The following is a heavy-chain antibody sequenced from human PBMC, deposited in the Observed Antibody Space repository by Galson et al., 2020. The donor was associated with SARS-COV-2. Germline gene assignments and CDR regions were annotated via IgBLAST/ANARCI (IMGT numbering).Heavy chain of an antibody. CDR2: IYYSGST. J-gene: IGHJ4*02. CDR3: VRGGVTFDY. D-gene: IGHD3-10*01. Sequence: SQTLSLTCTVSGGSISSYYWSWIRQPPGKELEWIGYIYYSGSTNYNPSLKSRVTMSVDTSKNQFSLKLSSVTAADTAVYYCVRGGVTFDYWGQGTLVTVSS. V-gene: IGHV4-59*01. CDR1: GGSISSYY.